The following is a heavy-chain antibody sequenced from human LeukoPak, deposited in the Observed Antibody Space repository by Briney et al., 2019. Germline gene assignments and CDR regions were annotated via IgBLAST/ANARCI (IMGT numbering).Heavy chain of an antibody. CDR2: IIPIFGTA. CDR3: ARERPEPAATDNWFDP. V-gene: IGHV1-69*05. CDR1: GGTFSSYA. Sequence: ASVKVSCKASGGTFSSYAISWVRQAPGQGLEWMGRIIPIFGTANYAQKFQGRVTITTDESTSTAYMGLSSLRSEDTAVYYCARERPEPAATDNWFDPWGQGTLVTVSS. J-gene: IGHJ5*02. D-gene: IGHD2-2*01.